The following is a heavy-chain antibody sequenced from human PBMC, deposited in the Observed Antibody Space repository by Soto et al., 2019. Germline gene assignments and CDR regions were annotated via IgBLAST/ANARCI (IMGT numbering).Heavy chain of an antibody. V-gene: IGHV3-23*01. CDR2: ISGSGATT. CDR3: TKGGIPRRYNIPKVDFDY. D-gene: IGHD1-1*01. Sequence: GGSLRLSCAASGFIFNNYAMSWVRQAPGKGLEWVSAISGSGATTYYPDSVKGHFTISRDNSKNTLYLQMNNLRAEDTAVYYCTKGGIPRRYNIPKVDFDYWGQGSLVTVSS. J-gene: IGHJ4*02. CDR1: GFIFNNYA.